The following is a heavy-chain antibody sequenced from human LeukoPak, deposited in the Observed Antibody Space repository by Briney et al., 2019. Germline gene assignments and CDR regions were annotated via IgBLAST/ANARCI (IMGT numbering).Heavy chain of an antibody. Sequence: PSETLSLTCTVSGGSISSYYWSWIRQPPGKGLEWIGYIYYSGSTNYNPSLKSRVTISVDTSKNQFSLKLSSVTAADTAVYYCARAAGHDAFDIWGQVTMVTVSS. CDR1: GGSISSYY. CDR2: IYYSGST. J-gene: IGHJ3*02. D-gene: IGHD6-13*01. V-gene: IGHV4-59*01. CDR3: ARAAGHDAFDI.